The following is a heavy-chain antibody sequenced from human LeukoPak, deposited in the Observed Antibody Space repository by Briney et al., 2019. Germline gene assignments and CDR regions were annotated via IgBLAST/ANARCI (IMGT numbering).Heavy chain of an antibody. CDR2: IIPIFGTA. CDR3: ARGAHLPAYYYYGMDV. Sequence: SVKVSCKASGYTFTNYGISWVRQAPGQGLEWMRGIIPIFGTADYAQKFQGRVTITADESTSTAYMELSSLRSEDTAVYYCARGAHLPAYYYYGMDVWGQGTTVTVSS. D-gene: IGHD2-2*01. CDR1: GYTFTNYG. V-gene: IGHV1-69*13. J-gene: IGHJ6*02.